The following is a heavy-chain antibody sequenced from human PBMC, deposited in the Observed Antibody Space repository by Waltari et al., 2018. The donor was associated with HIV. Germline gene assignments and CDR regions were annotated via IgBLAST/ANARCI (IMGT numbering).Heavy chain of an antibody. CDR3: TTDTSLSLFDY. J-gene: IGHJ4*02. CDR1: GFTFSTAW. V-gene: IGHV3-15*01. Sequence: EVQLVESGGGLVKPGGSLSLSCAASGFTFSTAWLSCVRQAPGKGLEWVGRIKSKTDGGTTDYAAPVKGRFTISRDDSKNTLYLQMNSLKTEDTAVYYCTTDTSLSLFDYWGQGTLVTVSS. D-gene: IGHD2-2*01. CDR2: IKSKTDGGTT.